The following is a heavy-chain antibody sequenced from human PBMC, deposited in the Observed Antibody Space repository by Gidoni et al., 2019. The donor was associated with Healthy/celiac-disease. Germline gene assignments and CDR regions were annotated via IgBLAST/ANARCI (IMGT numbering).Heavy chain of an antibody. CDR3: ARKRYCSGGSCYIDY. Sequence: QVQLQESGPGLVKPSETLYLTCTVSGGSISSYYWSWIRQPPGKGLEWIGYIYYSGSTNYNPSLKSRVTISVDTSKNQFSLKLSSVTAADTAVYYCARKRYCSGGSCYIDYWGQGTLVTVSS. CDR1: GGSISSYY. CDR2: IYYSGST. D-gene: IGHD2-15*01. J-gene: IGHJ4*02. V-gene: IGHV4-59*01.